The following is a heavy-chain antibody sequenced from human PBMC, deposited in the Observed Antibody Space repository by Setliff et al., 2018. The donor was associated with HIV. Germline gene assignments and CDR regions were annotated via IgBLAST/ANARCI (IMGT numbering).Heavy chain of an antibody. Sequence: ASVKVSCKVSGGTFSSYAISWVRQAPGQGLEWMGIINPSGGNTGYAQKFQGRVTFTRDTSISTAYMELSSLRSEDTAVYYCLRERNFWSRSPGWGQGTLVTVSS. CDR1: GGTFSSYA. V-gene: IGHV1-8*01. J-gene: IGHJ4*02. CDR2: INPSGGNT. CDR3: LRERNFWSRSPG. D-gene: IGHD3-3*01.